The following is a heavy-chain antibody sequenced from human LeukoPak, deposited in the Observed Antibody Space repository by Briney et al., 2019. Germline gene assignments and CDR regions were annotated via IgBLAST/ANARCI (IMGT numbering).Heavy chain of an antibody. J-gene: IGHJ4*02. D-gene: IGHD3-10*01. CDR1: GGSISSYY. Sequence: PSETLSLTRTVSGGSISSYYWSWIRQPAGKGLEWIGRIYTSGSTNYNPSLKSRVTISVDTSKNQLSLKLSSVTAADTAVYYCARSRRSGRPFDYWGQGTLVTVSS. CDR2: IYTSGST. CDR3: ARSRRSGRPFDY. V-gene: IGHV4-4*07.